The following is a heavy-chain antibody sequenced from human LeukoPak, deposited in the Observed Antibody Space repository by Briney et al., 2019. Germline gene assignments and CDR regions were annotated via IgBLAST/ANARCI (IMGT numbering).Heavy chain of an antibody. V-gene: IGHV3-11*01. CDR3: ALGTINKDYYFGMDV. Sequence: GGSLRLSCAASGFTFGDYYMSWIRQAPGKGLEWLSYISNSGTTVFYADSVKGRFTVSRDNAKRSLYLQIESLRDDDTAVYHCALGTINKDYYFGMDVWGQGTTVTVSS. CDR2: ISNSGTTV. CDR1: GFTFGDYY. D-gene: IGHD2-8*01. J-gene: IGHJ6*02.